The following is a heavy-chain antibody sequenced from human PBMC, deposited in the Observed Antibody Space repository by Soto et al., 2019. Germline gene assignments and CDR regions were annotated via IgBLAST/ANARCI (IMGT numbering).Heavy chain of an antibody. CDR2: ISSSSTYI. D-gene: IGHD1-26*01. CDR3: TRGGNWFDP. Sequence: EVQLVESGGGLVKPGGSLRLSCAASGFTFSDYNINWVRQAPGQGLEWVSSISSSSTYIYYADSVKGRFTISRDNAKNALYLQMNSLRAEDTAVYYCTRGGNWFDPWGQGTLVTVSS. CDR1: GFTFSDYN. V-gene: IGHV3-21*01. J-gene: IGHJ5*02.